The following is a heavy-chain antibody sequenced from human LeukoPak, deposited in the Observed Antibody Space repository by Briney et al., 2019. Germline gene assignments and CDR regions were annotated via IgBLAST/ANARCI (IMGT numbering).Heavy chain of an antibody. V-gene: IGHV1-8*01. CDR2: MNPNSGNT. D-gene: IGHD4-17*01. CDR1: GYTFTSYD. Sequence: GASVKVSCKASGYTFTSYDINWVRQATGQGLEWMGWMNPNSGNTGYAQKLQGRVTMTTDTSTSTAYMELRSLRSDDMAVYYCARDPSYGDFDYWGQGTLVTVSS. J-gene: IGHJ4*02. CDR3: ARDPSYGDFDY.